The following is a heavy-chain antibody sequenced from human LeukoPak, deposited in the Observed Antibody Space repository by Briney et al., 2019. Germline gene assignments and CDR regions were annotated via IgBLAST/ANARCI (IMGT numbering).Heavy chain of an antibody. V-gene: IGHV4-59*01. CDR2: IYSSGST. CDR1: GGSISSYY. CDR3: ARDSPEGYGMDV. Sequence: SETLSLTCTVSGGSISSYYWSWIRQPPGKGLEWIGYIYSSGSTNYNPSLKSRVTISVDTSKNQFSLKLSSVTAADTAVYYCARDSPEGYGMDVWGQGATVTVSS. J-gene: IGHJ6*02.